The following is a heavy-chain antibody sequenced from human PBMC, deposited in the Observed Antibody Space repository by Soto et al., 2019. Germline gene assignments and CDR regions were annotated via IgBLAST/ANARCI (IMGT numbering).Heavy chain of an antibody. V-gene: IGHV3-21*01. CDR1: GFTFSSYS. Sequence: GGSLRLSCAASGFTFSSYSMNWVRQAPGKGLEWVSSISSSSSYIYYADSVKGRFTISRDNAKNSLYLQMNSLGAEDTAVYYCARDHMSMVRGVIDAFDIWGQGTMVTVSS. CDR2: ISSSSSYI. CDR3: ARDHMSMVRGVIDAFDI. D-gene: IGHD3-10*01. J-gene: IGHJ3*02.